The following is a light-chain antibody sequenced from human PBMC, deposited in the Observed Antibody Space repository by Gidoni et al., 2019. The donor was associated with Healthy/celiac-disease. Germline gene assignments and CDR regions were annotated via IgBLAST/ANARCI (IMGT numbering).Light chain of an antibody. V-gene: IGLV2-14*03. J-gene: IGLJ3*02. CDR3: STDTSSSTRV. Sequence: QSALTQPASVAGSPGRSITITCTGPSSDVGGYNYVSWSHQHPGKAPNLMIYDDRNRPYGVSNRFSASKSGNTAALTISVRQAEDEADYYCSTDTSSSTRVFGGGTKRTVL. CDR2: DDR. CDR1: SSDVGGYNY.